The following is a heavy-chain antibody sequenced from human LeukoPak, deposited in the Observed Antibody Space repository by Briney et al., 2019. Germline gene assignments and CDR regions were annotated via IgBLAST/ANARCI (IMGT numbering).Heavy chain of an antibody. CDR3: APQTMILVL. D-gene: IGHD3-22*01. CDR1: GFTFRTHW. Sequence: GGSLRLSCVASGFTFRTHWVSWVRQAPGKGLEWVANIKEDGSKTDYVDSVKGRFTISRDNAKNSVFLQMNSLRAEDTAIYYCAPQTMILVLGGQGTLVTVSS. V-gene: IGHV3-7*01. J-gene: IGHJ4*02. CDR2: IKEDGSKT.